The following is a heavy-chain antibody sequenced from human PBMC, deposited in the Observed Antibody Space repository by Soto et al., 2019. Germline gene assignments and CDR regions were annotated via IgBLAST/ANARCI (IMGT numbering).Heavy chain of an antibody. CDR1: GFTFSFYA. V-gene: IGHV3-30*04. D-gene: IGHD3-16*01. CDR3: ARQAKIGDRSQFYFDS. J-gene: IGHJ4*02. Sequence: QVQLVESGGDVVQPGRSLRLSCAGSGFTFSFYAMHCVRQAPGKGLEWVAVISYNGRNKHYVDSVKGRFTISRDNSQDTLYLQMDSLRPDDTAVYYCARQAKIGDRSQFYFDSWGQGTLVTVSS. CDR2: ISYNGRNK.